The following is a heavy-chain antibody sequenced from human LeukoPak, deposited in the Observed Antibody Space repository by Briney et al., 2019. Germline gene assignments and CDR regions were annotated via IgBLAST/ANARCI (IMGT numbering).Heavy chain of an antibody. D-gene: IGHD2-15*01. J-gene: IGHJ4*02. Sequence: GESLKISCKASGYTFTNYWIGWVRPMPGKGLEWMGIIYPGDSDTRYSPSFQGQVTISADKSISTAYLQWSSLKASDTAIYYCARRTCDGGTCYAYWGQGALVTVSS. CDR3: ARRTCDGGTCYAY. CDR2: IYPGDSDT. V-gene: IGHV5-51*01. CDR1: GYTFTNYW.